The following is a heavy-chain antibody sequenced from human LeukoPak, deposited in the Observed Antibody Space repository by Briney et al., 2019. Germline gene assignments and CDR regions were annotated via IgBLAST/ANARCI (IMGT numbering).Heavy chain of an antibody. CDR2: IYYSGST. Sequence: SETLSLTCTVSGGSISSYYWSWIRQPPGKGLEWIGYIYYSGSTNYNPSLKSRVTISVDTSKNQFSLKLSSVTAADTAVYYCARWRGRQLIRWGQGTLVTVSS. CDR3: ARWRGRQLIR. CDR1: GGSISSYY. V-gene: IGHV4-59*01. J-gene: IGHJ4*02. D-gene: IGHD1-1*01.